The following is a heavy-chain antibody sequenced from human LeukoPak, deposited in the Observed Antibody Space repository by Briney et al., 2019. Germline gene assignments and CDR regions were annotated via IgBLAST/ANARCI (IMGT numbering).Heavy chain of an antibody. J-gene: IGHJ4*02. D-gene: IGHD3-10*01. CDR1: GGSISSYY. Sequence: SETLSLTCTVSGGSISSYYWSWIRQPPGKGLEWIGYIYYSGSTNYNPSLKRRVTMSVDTSKNQSSLKLSSVTAADTAVYYCARATTGSGSYNPSIPDYWGQGTLVTVSS. V-gene: IGHV4-59*01. CDR2: IYYSGST. CDR3: ARATTGSGSYNPSIPDY.